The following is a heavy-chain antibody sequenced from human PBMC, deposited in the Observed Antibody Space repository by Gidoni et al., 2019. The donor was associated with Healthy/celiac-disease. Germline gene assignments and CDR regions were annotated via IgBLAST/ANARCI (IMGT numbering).Heavy chain of an antibody. CDR2: IYYRGST. CDR3: ARLDGNPSSNQDAFDI. CDR1: GGPLSSSSNY. J-gene: IGHJ3*02. D-gene: IGHD2-2*01. Sequence: QLQLQESGPGPANPSETLSLTCTVSGGPLSSSSNYWGWLRQPPGKWLEGVGSIYYRGSTYYNPSLKSRVTISVDTSKNQFSLKLSSVTAADTAVYYCARLDGNPSSNQDAFDIWGQGTMVTVSS. V-gene: IGHV4-39*01.